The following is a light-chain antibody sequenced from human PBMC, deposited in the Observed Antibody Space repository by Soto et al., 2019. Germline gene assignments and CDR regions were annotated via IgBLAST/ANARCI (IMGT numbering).Light chain of an antibody. CDR1: QSVAKNY. CDR2: DAS. Sequence: EIVLTQSPGILSLSPGERATLSCRASQSVAKNYLAWYQQEPGQAPRLLLYDASKRATVIPDRFSGSGSGTDFTLTISRMEPEDFAVSYCHHYASSPQTFGQGTKVEIK. V-gene: IGKV3-20*01. J-gene: IGKJ1*01. CDR3: HHYASSPQT.